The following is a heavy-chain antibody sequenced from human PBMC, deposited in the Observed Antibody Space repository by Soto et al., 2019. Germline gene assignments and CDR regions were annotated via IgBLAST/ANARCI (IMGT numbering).Heavy chain of an antibody. V-gene: IGHV3-23*01. Sequence: EVQLLESGGGLVQPGGSLRLSCAASGFTFSSYAMSWVRQAPGKGLEWVSAISGTGGTTYYADSVKGRLTISRDNTRKTLHLQMNSLRAEDTARYYCSKGSVETGGSSGSPWAFHCWGQGTLVTVSS. J-gene: IGHJ4*02. D-gene: IGHD6-25*01. CDR2: ISGTGGTT. CDR1: GFTFSSYA. CDR3: SKGSVETGGSSGSPWAFHC.